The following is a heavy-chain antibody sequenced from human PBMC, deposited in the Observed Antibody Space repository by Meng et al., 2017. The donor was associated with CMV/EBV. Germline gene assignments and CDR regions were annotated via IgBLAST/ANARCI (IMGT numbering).Heavy chain of an antibody. CDR2: INPNSGGT. V-gene: IGHV1-2*02. CDR1: GYTFTGYY. Sequence: ASVKVSCKASGYTFTGYYMHWVRQAPGQGLEWMGWINPNSGGTNYAQKFQGRVTMTRDTSISTAYMELNSLRAEDTAVYYCARDFGPYCTNGVCYTRFDYWGQGTLVTVSS. D-gene: IGHD2-8*01. CDR3: ARDFGPYCTNGVCYTRFDY. J-gene: IGHJ4*02.